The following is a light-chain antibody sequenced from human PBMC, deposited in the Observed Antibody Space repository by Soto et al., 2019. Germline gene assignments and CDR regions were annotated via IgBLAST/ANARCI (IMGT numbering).Light chain of an antibody. Sequence: IQMTQSPSSLSASVGDRVTITCRASQSISSDLHWYQQKPGKAPKLLIYAASSLESGVPSRFSGSGSGTVFTLTISSLQPEDFATYYCQQSYFNPQTFGPGTKVHVK. CDR1: QSISSD. V-gene: IGKV1-39*01. CDR3: QQSYFNPQT. J-gene: IGKJ3*01. CDR2: AAS.